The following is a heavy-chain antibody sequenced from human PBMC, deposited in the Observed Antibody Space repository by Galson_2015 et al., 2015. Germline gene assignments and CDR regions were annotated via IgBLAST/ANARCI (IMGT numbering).Heavy chain of an antibody. V-gene: IGHV3-48*03. CDR1: GFTFSSYE. CDR2: ISSSGTFR. J-gene: IGHJ4*01. D-gene: IGHD2-8*02. CDR3: AQVRYCIAGVCDGASIPHNIDY. Sequence: SLRLSCAASGFTFSSYEMNWVRQAPGKGLEWVSNISSSGTFRYYADSVKGRFTISRDNGKNSLYLQMNSLRAEDTAVYYCAQVRYCIAGVCDGASIPHNIDYWGHGALVTVSS.